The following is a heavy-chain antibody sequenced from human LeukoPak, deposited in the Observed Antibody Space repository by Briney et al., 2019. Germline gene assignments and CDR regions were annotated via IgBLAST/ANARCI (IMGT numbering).Heavy chain of an antibody. CDR3: ARETVVTAIAVAFDI. Sequence: PSQTLSLTCTVSGGSISSGDYYWSWIRQPPGKGLEWIGYIYYSGSTYYNPSLKSRVTISVDTSKNQSSLKLSSVTAADTAVYYCARETVVTAIAVAFDIWGQGTMVTVSS. V-gene: IGHV4-30-4*01. D-gene: IGHD2-21*02. J-gene: IGHJ3*02. CDR2: IYYSGST. CDR1: GGSISSGDYY.